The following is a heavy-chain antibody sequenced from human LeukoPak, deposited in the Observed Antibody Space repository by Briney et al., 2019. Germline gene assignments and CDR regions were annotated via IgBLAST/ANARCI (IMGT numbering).Heavy chain of an antibody. J-gene: IGHJ5*02. Sequence: GGSLRLSCAASGFPFSSYEMNWVRQAPGKRLQWVSYISSSGNKIYYAASVKGRFTISRDNAKNSLYLQIDSLRVEDTAVYYCARGQRPQYTSTWDNWFDPWGQGTQVTVSS. V-gene: IGHV3-48*03. D-gene: IGHD2-2*01. CDR2: ISSSGNKI. CDR3: ARGQRPQYTSTWDNWFDP. CDR1: GFPFSSYE.